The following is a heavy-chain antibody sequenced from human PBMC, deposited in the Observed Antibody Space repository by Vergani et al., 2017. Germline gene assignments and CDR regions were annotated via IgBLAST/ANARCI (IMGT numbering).Heavy chain of an antibody. J-gene: IGHJ6*02. D-gene: IGHD2-8*01. CDR2: IGSSGPYI. Sequence: EVQMVESGGGLVKPGGSLRLSCVASGFTFSHYSMNWVRQAPGKGLEWVAFIGSSGPYINYADSVKGRFIISRDNTNNSLFLQLRSLRAEDAAVYYCARDCTSGGCPDNYGMDVWGQGATVTVSS. CDR1: GFTFSHYS. CDR3: ARDCTSGGCPDNYGMDV. V-gene: IGHV3-21*06.